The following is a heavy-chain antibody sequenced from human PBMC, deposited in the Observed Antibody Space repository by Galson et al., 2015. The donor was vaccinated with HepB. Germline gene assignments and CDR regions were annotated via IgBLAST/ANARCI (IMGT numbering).Heavy chain of an antibody. CDR2: IYPGDSDT. CDR3: ARGYCSDTICYYDAFDI. CDR1: GYSFSNFW. V-gene: IGHV5-51*03. Sequence: SGAEVKKPGESLKISCKGSGYSFSNFWIGWVRQMPGKGLEWMGIIYPGDSDTRYSPSFQGQVIISAGKSISTAYLQWSSLKASDTAIDFCARGYCSDTICYYDAFDIWGQGTMVTVSS. D-gene: IGHD2-2*01. J-gene: IGHJ3*02.